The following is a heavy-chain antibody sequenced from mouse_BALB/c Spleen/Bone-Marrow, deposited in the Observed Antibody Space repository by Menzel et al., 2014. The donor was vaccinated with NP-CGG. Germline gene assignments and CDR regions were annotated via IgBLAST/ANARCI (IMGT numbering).Heavy chain of an antibody. CDR2: INSNGGST. J-gene: IGHJ2*01. CDR1: GFTFSSYG. Sequence: EVQLVESGGGLVQPGGSLKLSCAASGFTFSSYGMSWVRQTPDKRLELVASINSNGGSTYYPDSVKGRFTISRDNAKNTLSLQMSSLKSEDTAMYYCARGNDGNYVDYFDYWGQGTTLTVSS. CDR3: ARGNDGNYVDYFDY. V-gene: IGHV5-6-3*01. D-gene: IGHD2-1*01.